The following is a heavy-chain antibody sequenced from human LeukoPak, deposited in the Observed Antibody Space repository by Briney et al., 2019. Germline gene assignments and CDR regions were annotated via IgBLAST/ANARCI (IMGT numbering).Heavy chain of an antibody. CDR3: ARVREVLPAAISAFDM. D-gene: IGHD2-2*02. J-gene: IGHJ3*02. Sequence: RRASVKVSCKASGYTFTGYYMHWVRQAPGQGLEWMGWINPNSGGTNYAQKFQGRVSMTRDTSISTAYMELSRLRSDDTAVYYCARVREVLPAAISAFDMWGQGTMVTVSS. CDR1: GYTFTGYY. CDR2: INPNSGGT. V-gene: IGHV1-2*02.